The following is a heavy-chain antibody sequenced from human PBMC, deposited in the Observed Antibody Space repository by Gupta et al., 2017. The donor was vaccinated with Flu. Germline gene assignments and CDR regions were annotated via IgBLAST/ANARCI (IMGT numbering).Heavy chain of an antibody. V-gene: IGHV3-48*03. CDR3: ARVRGQQLVEYDAFDI. CDR2: ISSSGSTI. D-gene: IGHD6-13*01. J-gene: IGHJ3*02. CDR1: GFTCSSYE. Sequence: EVQLVESGGGLVQPGGSLRLSCPAYGFTCSSYEMNWVRQAPGKGLEWVSYISSSGSTIYYADSVKGRFTISRDNAKNSLYLQMNSLRAEDTAVYYCARVRGQQLVEYDAFDIWGQGTMVTVSS.